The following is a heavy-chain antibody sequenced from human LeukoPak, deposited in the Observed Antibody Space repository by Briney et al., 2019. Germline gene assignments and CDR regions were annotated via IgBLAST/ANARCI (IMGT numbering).Heavy chain of an antibody. V-gene: IGHV1-2*06. J-gene: IGHJ5*02. Sequence: ASVKVSCKASGYTFTGYYMHWVRQAPGQGLEWMGRINPNSGGTTYAQKFQGRVTMTRDTSISTAYMELSRLRSDDTAVYYCARGERSIAVLLWFGEFDPWGQGTLVTVSS. CDR2: INPNSGGT. CDR1: GYTFTGYY. D-gene: IGHD3-10*01. CDR3: ARGERSIAVLLWFGEFDP.